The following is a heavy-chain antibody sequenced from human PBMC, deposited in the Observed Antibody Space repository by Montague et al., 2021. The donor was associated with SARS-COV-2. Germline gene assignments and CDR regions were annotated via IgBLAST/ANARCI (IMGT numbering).Heavy chain of an antibody. CDR1: GFTFSSYW. J-gene: IGHJ4*02. CDR3: ARDGEIVAVGYYFDS. V-gene: IGHV3-74*01. D-gene: IGHD3-22*01. Sequence: SLSLPCAASGFTFSSYWMYWVRQAPGKGLVWVSHISSYGSRRRYADSGKGRFTISRDNAKNTLYLQMNSLRAEDTAVYYCARDGEIVAVGYYFDSWGQGTLVTASS. CDR2: ISSYGSRR.